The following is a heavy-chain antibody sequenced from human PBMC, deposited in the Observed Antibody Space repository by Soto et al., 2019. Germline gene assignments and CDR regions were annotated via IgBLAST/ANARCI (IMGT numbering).Heavy chain of an antibody. CDR3: ARTYPINYDILTGSYGGDFDP. V-gene: IGHV5-51*01. D-gene: IGHD3-9*01. Sequence: GESLKISCKGSGYSFTSYWIGWVRQMPGKGLEWMGIIYPGDSDTRYSPSFQGQVTISADKSISTAYLQWSSLKASDTAMYYCARTYPINYDILTGSYGGDFDPWGQGTLVTVSS. CDR1: GYSFTSYW. J-gene: IGHJ5*02. CDR2: IYPGDSDT.